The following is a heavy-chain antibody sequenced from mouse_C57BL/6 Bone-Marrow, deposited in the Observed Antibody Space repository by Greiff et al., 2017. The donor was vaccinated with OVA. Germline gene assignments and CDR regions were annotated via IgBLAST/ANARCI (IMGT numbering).Heavy chain of an antibody. Sequence: DVHLVESGGGLVKPGGSLKLSCAASGFTFSSYAMSWVRQTPEKRLEWVATISDGGSYTYYPDNVKGRFTISRDNAKNNLYLQMSHLKSEDTAMYYCARATYAMDYWGQGTSVTVSS. CDR2: ISDGGSYT. D-gene: IGHD4-1*02. CDR1: GFTFSSYA. CDR3: ARATYAMDY. J-gene: IGHJ4*01. V-gene: IGHV5-4*01.